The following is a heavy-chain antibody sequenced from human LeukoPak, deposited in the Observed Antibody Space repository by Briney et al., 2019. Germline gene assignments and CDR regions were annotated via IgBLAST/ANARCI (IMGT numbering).Heavy chain of an antibody. CDR1: GYTFTSYG. J-gene: IGHJ4*02. D-gene: IGHD4-11*01. CDR3: ARDLRGDDYSNYVHFDY. CDR2: ISAYNGNT. Sequence: ASVKVSCKASGYTFTSYGISWVRQAPGQGLEWMGWISAYNGNTNYAQKLQGRVTMTTDTSTSTAYMELRSLRFDDTAVYYCARDLRGDDYSNYVHFDYWGQGTLVTVSS. V-gene: IGHV1-18*01.